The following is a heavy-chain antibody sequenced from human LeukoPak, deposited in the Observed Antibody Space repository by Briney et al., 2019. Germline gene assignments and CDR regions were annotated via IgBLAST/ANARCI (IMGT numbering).Heavy chain of an antibody. CDR1: GVSISTHY. D-gene: IGHD3-9*01. V-gene: IGHV4-59*08. Sequence: PSETLSLTCNVSGVSISTHYWSWIRQSPGKGLEWIGYIYHNGITNYNPSLKSRVTISVDTSKNQFSLKLSSVTAADTAVYYCAGLWGYDILTGYPAIDYWGQGTLVTVSS. J-gene: IGHJ4*02. CDR2: IYHNGIT. CDR3: AGLWGYDILTGYPAIDY.